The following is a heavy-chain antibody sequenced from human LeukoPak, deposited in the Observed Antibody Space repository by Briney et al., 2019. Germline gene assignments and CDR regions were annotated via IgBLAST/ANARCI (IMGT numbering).Heavy chain of an antibody. D-gene: IGHD3-3*01. CDR3: ARDTRITIFGVVTNWFDP. CDR2: IYYSGST. V-gene: IGHV4-39*07. Sequence: SETLSLTCTVSGGSISSSSYYWGWLRQPPGKGLEWIVSIYYSGSTYYNPSLKSRVTISVDTSKNQFSLKLSSVTAADTAVYYCARDTRITIFGVVTNWFDPWGQGTLVTVSS. CDR1: GGSISSSSYY. J-gene: IGHJ5*02.